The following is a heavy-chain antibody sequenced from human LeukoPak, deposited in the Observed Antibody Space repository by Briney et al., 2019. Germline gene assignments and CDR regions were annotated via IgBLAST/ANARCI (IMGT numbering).Heavy chain of an antibody. CDR1: GFTFSSYA. D-gene: IGHD3-3*01. V-gene: IGHV3-23*01. Sequence: GRSLRLSCAASGFTFSSYAMSWVRQAPGKGMGWVSAIRGRGGHTYYADSVKVGFAISRDNTKNTLYLQMNSLRREDSAGYDCARDRPEGENYDFWSDYYRDAFDIWGQGTMVTVSS. J-gene: IGHJ3*02. CDR2: IRGRGGHT. CDR3: ARDRPEGENYDFWSDYYRDAFDI.